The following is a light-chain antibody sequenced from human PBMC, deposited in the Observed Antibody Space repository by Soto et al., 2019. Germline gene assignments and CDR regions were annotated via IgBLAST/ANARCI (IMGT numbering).Light chain of an antibody. J-gene: IGLJ3*02. V-gene: IGLV4-60*03. CDR3: ETWYSRGV. CDR2: LEGSGSY. Sequence: QSVLTQSSSASASLGSSVKLTCTLSSGHSSYIIAWHQQQPGKAPRYLLKLEGSGSYNKGSGVPDRFSGSSSGADRYLTISNLQAEDEADYYCETWYSRGVFGGGTQLTVL. CDR1: SGHSSYI.